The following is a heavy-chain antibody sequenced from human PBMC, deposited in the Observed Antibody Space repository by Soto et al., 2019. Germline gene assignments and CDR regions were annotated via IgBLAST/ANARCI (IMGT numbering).Heavy chain of an antibody. J-gene: IGHJ5*02. CDR3: ATRITVFGLLIPPFDP. CDR1: GGSVNVYY. Sequence: PSETLSLPCAVYGGSVNVYYWTWIRQPPGQGLEWIGEINHTGGTHYNPSLKSRVTMSVDTSKNQFSLRLSSVTAADTAIYYCATRITVFGLLIPPFDPWGQGTQVTVSS. CDR2: INHTGGT. V-gene: IGHV4-34*01. D-gene: IGHD3-3*01.